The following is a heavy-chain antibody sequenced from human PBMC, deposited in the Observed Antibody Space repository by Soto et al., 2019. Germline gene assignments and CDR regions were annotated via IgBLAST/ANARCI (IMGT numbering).Heavy chain of an antibody. J-gene: IGHJ5*02. V-gene: IGHV4-34*01. Sequence: QVQLQQWGAGLLKPSETLSLTCAVYGGSFSGYYWSWIRQPPGKGLEWIGESNHSGSTNYNPSLNSRVTISVDTSKNQFSLKLSSVTAADTAVYYCASHSSGWYGWFDPWGQGTLVTVSS. CDR1: GGSFSGYY. D-gene: IGHD6-19*01. CDR3: ASHSSGWYGWFDP. CDR2: SNHSGST.